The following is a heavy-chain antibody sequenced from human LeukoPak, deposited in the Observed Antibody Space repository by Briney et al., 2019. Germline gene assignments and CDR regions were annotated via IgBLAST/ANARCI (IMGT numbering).Heavy chain of an antibody. Sequence: SVKVSCKASGGTFSNYAISWVRQAPGLGLEWMGRIIPIFGTTNYAQKFQGRVTITTDESTSTAYMELSSLRSEDTAVYYCARGGEANYYDTSGYYLYYYWGQGTLVTVSS. V-gene: IGHV1-69*05. J-gene: IGHJ4*02. D-gene: IGHD3-22*01. CDR2: IIPIFGTT. CDR3: ARGGEANYYDTSGYYLYYY. CDR1: GGTFSNYA.